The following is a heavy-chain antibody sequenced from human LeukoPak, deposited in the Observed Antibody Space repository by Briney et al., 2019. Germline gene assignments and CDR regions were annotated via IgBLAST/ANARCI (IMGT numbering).Heavy chain of an antibody. V-gene: IGHV3-30*18. Sequence: GGSLRLSCAASGFTFSSYGMHWVRQAPGKGLEWVAVISYDGSNKYYADSVKGRFTISRDNSKNTLYLQMNSLRAEDTAVYYCAKDHPGATYFDYWGQGTLVTVSS. CDR2: ISYDGSNK. J-gene: IGHJ4*02. CDR1: GFTFSSYG. CDR3: AKDHPGATYFDY. D-gene: IGHD5-12*01.